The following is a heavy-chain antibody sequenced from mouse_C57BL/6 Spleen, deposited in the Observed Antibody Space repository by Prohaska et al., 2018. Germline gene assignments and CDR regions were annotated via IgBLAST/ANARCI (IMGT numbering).Heavy chain of an antibody. CDR2: IPHTSRST. Sequence: GELVKPGASVQLSCKASGYTFTSYWMPWVKQRPGQGFEWIGMIPHTSRSTNYTEKFKSKATLTVNKSSSTAYMQLSSLTSEDSAVYYCARDAVTGTVFAYWGQGTLVTVSA. D-gene: IGHD4-1*01. V-gene: IGHV1-64*01. CDR1: GYTFTSYW. J-gene: IGHJ3*01. CDR3: ARDAVTGTVFAY.